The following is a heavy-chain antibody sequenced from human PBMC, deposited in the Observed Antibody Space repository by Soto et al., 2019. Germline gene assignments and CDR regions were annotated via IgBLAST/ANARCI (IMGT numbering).Heavy chain of an antibody. V-gene: IGHV4-34*01. J-gene: IGHJ4*02. CDR1: GGSFSGYY. D-gene: IGHD1-26*01. Sequence: SETLSLTCAVYGGSFSGYYWSWIRQPPGKGLEWIGEINHSGSTNYNPSLKSRVTISVDTSKNQFSLKLSSVTAADTAVYYCARGGYSGSYPLDYWGQGTLVTVSS. CDR2: INHSGST. CDR3: ARGGYSGSYPLDY.